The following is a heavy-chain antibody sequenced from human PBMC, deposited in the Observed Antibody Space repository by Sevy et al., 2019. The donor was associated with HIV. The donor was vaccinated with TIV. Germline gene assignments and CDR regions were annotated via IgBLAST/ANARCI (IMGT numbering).Heavy chain of an antibody. CDR1: GDSVSSNSAA. D-gene: IGHD6-13*01. V-gene: IGHV6-1*01. CDR2: TYYRSKWYN. Sequence: SQTLSLTCAISGDSVSSNSAAWNWIRQSPSRGLEWLGRTYYRSKWYNDYAVSVKSRITIKPETSKNQVSLQLNSVTPEDTAVYYCARSGVAAAGTGIYWYFDLWGRGTLVTVSS. J-gene: IGHJ2*01. CDR3: ARSGVAAAGTGIYWYFDL.